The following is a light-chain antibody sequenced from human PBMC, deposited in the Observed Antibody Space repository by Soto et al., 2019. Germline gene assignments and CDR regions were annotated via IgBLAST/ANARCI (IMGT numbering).Light chain of an antibody. V-gene: IGLV6-57*01. CDR3: QSFDSSDQV. J-gene: IGLJ3*02. Sequence: NFMLTQPHSVSESPGKTVTISCTRSSGSIARNYVQWYQQRPGSSPNTVIYEDNQRPSGVPDRFSGSIDSSSNSDSLTISGLKTEDEADYYCQSFDSSDQVFGGGTKLTVL. CDR1: SGSIARNY. CDR2: EDN.